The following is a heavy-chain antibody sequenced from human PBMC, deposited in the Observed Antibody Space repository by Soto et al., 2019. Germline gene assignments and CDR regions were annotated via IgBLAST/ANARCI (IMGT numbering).Heavy chain of an antibody. D-gene: IGHD6-13*01. J-gene: IGHJ4*02. CDR3: AREIRVSSWPFDY. V-gene: IGHV3-21*01. CDR2: ISSSSSYI. CDR1: GFTFSSYS. Sequence: EVQLVESGGGLVKPGGSLRLSCAASGFTFSSYSMNWVRQAPGKGLEWVSSISSSSSYIYYADSVKGRFTISRDNAKNSLYLQMNSLRAEATAVYYCAREIRVSSWPFDYWGQGTLVTVSS.